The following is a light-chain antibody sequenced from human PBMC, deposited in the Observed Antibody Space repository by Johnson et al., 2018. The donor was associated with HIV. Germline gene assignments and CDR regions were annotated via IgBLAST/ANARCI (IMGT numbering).Light chain of an antibody. Sequence: QLVLTQPPSVSAAPGQKVNISCSGSSSNIGNNYVSWYQQLPGTAPKVLIYDNHKRPSGIPDRVSGSKSGPSATLGITGLQTGHEADYYCGTWDSSLSVYVFGTGTKVTVL. CDR2: DNH. J-gene: IGLJ1*01. CDR3: GTWDSSLSVYV. CDR1: SSNIGNNY. V-gene: IGLV1-51*01.